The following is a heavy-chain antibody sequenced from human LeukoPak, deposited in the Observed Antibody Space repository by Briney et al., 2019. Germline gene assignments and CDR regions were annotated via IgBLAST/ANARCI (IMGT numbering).Heavy chain of an antibody. Sequence: PGGSLRLSCAASGFTFSSYRMIWVRQTPGKGLEWVSSISSSSSTINYADSMRGRFTISRDNAKNSLYLQMNSLRAEDTAVYYCANHLACGSTSCPSFDYWGQGTLVTVSS. CDR2: ISSSSSTI. CDR1: GFTFSSYR. V-gene: IGHV3-48*04. CDR3: ANHLACGSTSCPSFDY. J-gene: IGHJ4*02. D-gene: IGHD2-2*01.